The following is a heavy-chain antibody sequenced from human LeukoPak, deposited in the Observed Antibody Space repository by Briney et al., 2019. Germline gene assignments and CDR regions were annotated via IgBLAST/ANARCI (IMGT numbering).Heavy chain of an antibody. Sequence: RPGGSLRLSWSVSVFTLSYRWRGWGRQAPGKGLEWVGRIKSETDGDTTDYAAPVKGRFTISRDDSKNTLYLQMTSLKTEDIAFYYSTPVKTPVPGYTSCHGYCGQGTLVTVSS. CDR3: TPVKTPVPGYTSCHGY. D-gene: IGHD6-19*01. J-gene: IGHJ4*02. CDR1: VFTLSYRW. CDR2: IKSETDGDTT. V-gene: IGHV3-15*01.